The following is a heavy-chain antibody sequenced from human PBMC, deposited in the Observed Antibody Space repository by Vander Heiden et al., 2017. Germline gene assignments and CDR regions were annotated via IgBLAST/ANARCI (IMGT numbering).Heavy chain of an antibody. CDR2: MIATVVTI. D-gene: IGHD2-15*01. Sequence: EVQLVQSGGGLVQPGGSLRLSCGASGFPFSSCTMTWVRHTPVKGLEWISYMIATVVTIYYSQSVDGRFTISRDNVKNSLYLQMNNLRDDDTGVYYCARDPKLYGAFGPYFDYWGQGVLVTVAS. CDR3: ARDPKLYGAFGPYFDY. J-gene: IGHJ4*02. V-gene: IGHV3-48*02. CDR1: GFPFSSCT.